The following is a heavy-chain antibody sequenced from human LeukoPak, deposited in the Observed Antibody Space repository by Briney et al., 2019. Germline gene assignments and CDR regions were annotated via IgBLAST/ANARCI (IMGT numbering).Heavy chain of an antibody. CDR1: GDSISSGTYY. Sequence: PSETLSLTCTVSGDSISSGTYYWGWIRQPPGKGLEWIGSIYYSGSTYYNPSLKSRVTISVDTSKNQFSLKLSSVTAADTAVYYCARTVLSYCRGGSCPYFDYWGQGTLVTVSS. V-gene: IGHV4-39*07. CDR3: ARTVLSYCRGGSCPYFDY. CDR2: IYYSGST. J-gene: IGHJ4*01. D-gene: IGHD2-15*01.